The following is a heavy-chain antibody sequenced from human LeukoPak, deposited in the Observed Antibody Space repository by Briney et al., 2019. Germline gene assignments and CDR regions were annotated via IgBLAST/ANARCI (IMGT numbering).Heavy chain of an antibody. V-gene: IGHV3-74*01. CDR2: INSDGGST. CDR1: GFTFSSYW. Sequence: GGSLRLSCAASGFTFSSYWMHWVRQAPGKGLVWVSRINSDGGSTSYADSVKGRFTISGDNAKNTLYLQMNSLRAEDTAVYYCATNWVSYYYYYMDVWGKGTTVTISS. D-gene: IGHD3-16*01. J-gene: IGHJ6*03. CDR3: ATNWVSYYYYYMDV.